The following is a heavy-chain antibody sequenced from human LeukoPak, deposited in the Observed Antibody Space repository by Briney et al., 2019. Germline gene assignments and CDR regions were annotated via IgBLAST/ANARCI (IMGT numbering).Heavy chain of an antibody. CDR3: ASTYDFWSGYSEWYFDY. Sequence: GGSLRLSCAASGFTFSSYGMHWVRQAPGKGLEWVAFIRYDGSNKYYADSVKGRFTISRDNSKNTLYLQMNSLRAVDTAVYYCASTYDFWSGYSEWYFDYWGQGTLVTVSS. CDR1: GFTFSSYG. J-gene: IGHJ4*02. V-gene: IGHV3-30*02. D-gene: IGHD3-3*01. CDR2: IRYDGSNK.